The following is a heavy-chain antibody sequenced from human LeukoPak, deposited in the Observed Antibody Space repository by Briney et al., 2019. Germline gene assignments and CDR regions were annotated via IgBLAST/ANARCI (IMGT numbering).Heavy chain of an antibody. CDR1: GVSINSGDYY. D-gene: IGHD1-26*01. CDR3: AREEWELPELFDY. Sequence: PSETLSLTCTVSGVSINSGDYYWSWIRQHPGKGLEWIGSIYYSGSTYYNPSLKSRVTISVDTSKNQFSLKLSSVTAADTAVYYCAREEWELPELFDYWGQGTLVTVSS. CDR2: IYYSGST. J-gene: IGHJ4*02. V-gene: IGHV4-31*03.